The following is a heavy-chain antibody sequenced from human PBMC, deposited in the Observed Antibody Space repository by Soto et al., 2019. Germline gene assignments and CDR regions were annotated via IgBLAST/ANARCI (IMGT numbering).Heavy chain of an antibody. J-gene: IGHJ6*02. V-gene: IGHV1-2*02. Sequence: ASVKVSCKASGYTFTGYYMHRVRQAPGQGLEWMGWINPNSGGTNYAQKFQGRAAMTRDTSISTAYMELSRLRSDDTAVYYCARSPAKYCSGGSCYELPLYYYYYGMDVWGQGTTVTVSS. D-gene: IGHD2-15*01. CDR3: ARSPAKYCSGGSCYELPLYYYYYGMDV. CDR2: INPNSGGT. CDR1: GYTFTGYY.